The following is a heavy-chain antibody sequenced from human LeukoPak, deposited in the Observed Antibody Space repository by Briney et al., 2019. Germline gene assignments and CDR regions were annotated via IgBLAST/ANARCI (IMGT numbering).Heavy chain of an antibody. J-gene: IGHJ4*02. Sequence: PSETLSLTCTVSAGSTSRYYWGWIRQPPGKGLEWIGYIYYSGSTNYNPSLKSRVTISVDTSKNQFALKLSSVTAADTAVYYCARGAGYGDYRRWWPRFYYWGQGTLVTVSS. V-gene: IGHV4-59*01. CDR3: ARGAGYGDYRRWWPRFYY. CDR1: AGSTSRYY. D-gene: IGHD4-17*01. CDR2: IYYSGST.